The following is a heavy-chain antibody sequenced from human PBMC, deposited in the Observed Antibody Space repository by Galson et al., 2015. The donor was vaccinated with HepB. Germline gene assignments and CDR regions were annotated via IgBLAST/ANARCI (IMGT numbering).Heavy chain of an antibody. CDR2: ISAYNGNT. CDR1: GYTFTSYG. V-gene: IGHV1-18*04. CDR3: ARDRCSSTSCYRMALGYYYYGMDV. D-gene: IGHD2-2*01. Sequence: SVKVSCKASGYTFTSYGISWVRQAPGQGLEWMGWISAYNGNTNYAQKLQGRVTMTTDTSTSTAYMELRSLRSDDTAVYYCARDRCSSTSCYRMALGYYYYGMDVWGQGTTVTVSS. J-gene: IGHJ6*02.